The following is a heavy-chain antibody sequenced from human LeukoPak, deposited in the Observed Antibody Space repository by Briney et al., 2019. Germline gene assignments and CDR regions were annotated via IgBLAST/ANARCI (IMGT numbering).Heavy chain of an antibody. CDR1: GGSISSSSYY. CDR3: ATSGVAVDGKFDY. Sequence: SETLSLTCTVSGGSISSSSYYWGWIRQPPGKGLEWIGYIYYSGSANYNPSLKSRVTISVDTSKNQFSLKLSSVTAADTAVYYCATSGVAVDGKFDYWGQGTLVTVSS. V-gene: IGHV4-61*05. D-gene: IGHD6-19*01. J-gene: IGHJ4*02. CDR2: IYYSGSA.